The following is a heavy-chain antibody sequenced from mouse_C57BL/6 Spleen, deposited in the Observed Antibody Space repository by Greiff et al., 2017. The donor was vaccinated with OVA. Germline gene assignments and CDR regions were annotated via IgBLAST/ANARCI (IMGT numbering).Heavy chain of an antibody. CDR2: IYPGDGDT. CDR3: ARSNYAYAMDY. V-gene: IGHV1-80*01. CDR1: GYAFSSYW. D-gene: IGHD1-1*01. Sequence: VKLMESGAELVKPGASVKISCKASGYAFSSYWMNWVKQRPGKGLEWIGQIYPGDGDTNYNGKFKGKATLTADKSSSTAYMQLSSLTSEDSAVYFCARSNYAYAMDYWGQGTSVTVSS. J-gene: IGHJ4*01.